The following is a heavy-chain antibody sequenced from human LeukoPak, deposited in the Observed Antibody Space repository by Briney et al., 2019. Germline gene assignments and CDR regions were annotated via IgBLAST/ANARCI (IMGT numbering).Heavy chain of an antibody. Sequence: GESLRISCKVSGYSFTSFWIGWVRQMPGRGLEWMGIIFPADSDTRYSPSFQGQVTVSADKSISTAYLQWSSLKASDTAMYYCARWVTADRGKKDAFDVWGQGTMVTVSS. V-gene: IGHV5-51*01. J-gene: IGHJ3*01. CDR2: IFPADSDT. CDR1: GYSFTSFW. CDR3: ARWVTADRGKKDAFDV. D-gene: IGHD2-21*02.